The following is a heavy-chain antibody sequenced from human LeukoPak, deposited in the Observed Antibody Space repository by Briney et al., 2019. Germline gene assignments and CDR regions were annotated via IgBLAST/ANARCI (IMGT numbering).Heavy chain of an antibody. D-gene: IGHD2-15*01. J-gene: IGHJ6*02. CDR1: GGSIRSSSYY. V-gene: IGHV4-39*07. Sequence: PSETLSLTCTVSGGSIRSSSYYWGWIRQPPGKGLEWIGEINHSGSTNYNPSLKSRVTISVDTSKNQFSLKLSSVTAADTAVYYCARIRRSPMGVVRQIMDVWGQGTTVTVSS. CDR3: ARIRRSPMGVVRQIMDV. CDR2: INHSGST.